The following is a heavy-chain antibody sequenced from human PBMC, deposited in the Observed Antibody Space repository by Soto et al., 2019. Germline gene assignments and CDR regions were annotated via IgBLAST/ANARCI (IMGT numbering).Heavy chain of an antibody. V-gene: IGHV4-34*01. CDR2: INHSGST. CDR3: AGGRDYVWGSYRTLYYYGMDV. J-gene: IGHJ6*02. CDR1: GGSFSGYY. Sequence: SETLSLTCAVYGGSFSGYYWSWIRQPPGKGLEWIGEINHSGSTNYNPSLKSRVTISVDTSKNQFSLKLSSVTAADTAVYYCAGGRDYVWGSYRTLYYYGMDVWGQGTRVTVSS. D-gene: IGHD3-16*02.